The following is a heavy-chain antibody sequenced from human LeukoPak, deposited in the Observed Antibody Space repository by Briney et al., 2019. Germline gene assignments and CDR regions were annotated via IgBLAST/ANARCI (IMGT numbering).Heavy chain of an antibody. J-gene: IGHJ6*03. CDR3: ASFYCSGGSCYQYFSYYYMDV. Sequence: SETLSLTCTVSDDSITMYYWTWIRQPPGKGLEWIGSIYYSGSTYYNPSLQSRVTISVDTSKNQFSLKLNSMTAADTAVYYCASFYCSGGSCYQYFSYYYMDVWGKGTTVTISS. V-gene: IGHV4-59*05. D-gene: IGHD2-15*01. CDR1: DDSITMYY. CDR2: IYYSGST.